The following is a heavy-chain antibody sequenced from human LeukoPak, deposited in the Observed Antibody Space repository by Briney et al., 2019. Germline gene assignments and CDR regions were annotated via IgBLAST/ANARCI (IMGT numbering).Heavy chain of an antibody. CDR2: ISWNSGSI. J-gene: IGHJ6*02. Sequence: GGSLRLSCAASGFTFDDYAMHWVRHAPGKGLEWVSGISWNSGSIGYADSVKGRFTISRDNAKNSLYLQMNSLRAEDTALYYCAKDMMDCSSTSCYEYYYYGMDVWGQGTTVTVSS. CDR1: GFTFDDYA. D-gene: IGHD2-2*01. V-gene: IGHV3-9*01. CDR3: AKDMMDCSSTSCYEYYYYGMDV.